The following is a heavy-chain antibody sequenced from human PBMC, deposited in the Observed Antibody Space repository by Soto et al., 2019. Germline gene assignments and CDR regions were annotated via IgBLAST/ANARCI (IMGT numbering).Heavy chain of an antibody. CDR1: GYTFTSYG. CDR3: ARGFYLTRLEVYAISVFGFDP. Sequence: ASVKVSCKASGYTFTSYGISWVRQAPGQGLEWMGWISAYNGNTNYAQKLQGRVTMTTDTSTSTAYMELRSLRSDDTAVYYRARGFYLTRLEVYAISVFGFDPWGQGTLVTVSS. J-gene: IGHJ5*02. D-gene: IGHD2-8*01. CDR2: ISAYNGNT. V-gene: IGHV1-18*01.